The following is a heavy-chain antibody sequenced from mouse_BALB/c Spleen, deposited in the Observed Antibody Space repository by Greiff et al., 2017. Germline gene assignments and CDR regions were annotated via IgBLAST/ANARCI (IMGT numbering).Heavy chain of an antibody. CDR3: ARERTMITLRFAY. V-gene: IGHV1-12*01. CDR2: IYPGNGDT. CDR1: GYTFTSYN. Sequence: LQQPGAELVKPGASVKMSCKASGYTFTSYNMHWVKQTPGQGLEWIGAIYPGNGDTSYNQKFKGKATLTADKSSSTAYMQLSSLTSEDSAVYYCARERTMITLRFAYWGQGTLVTVSA. D-gene: IGHD2-4*01. J-gene: IGHJ3*01.